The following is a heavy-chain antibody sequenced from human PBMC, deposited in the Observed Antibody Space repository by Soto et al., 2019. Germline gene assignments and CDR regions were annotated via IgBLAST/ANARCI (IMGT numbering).Heavy chain of an antibody. J-gene: IGHJ6*02. D-gene: IGHD3-22*01. V-gene: IGHV4-59*01. CDR1: GGSISSYY. CDR3: ARDPTYYYDSSGPYYYGMDV. Sequence: SETLSLTCTVSGGSISSYYWSWIRQPPGKGLEWIGYIYYSGSTNYNPSLKSRVTISVDTSKNQFSLKLSSVTAADTAVYYCARDPTYYYDSSGPYYYGMDVWGQGTTVT. CDR2: IYYSGST.